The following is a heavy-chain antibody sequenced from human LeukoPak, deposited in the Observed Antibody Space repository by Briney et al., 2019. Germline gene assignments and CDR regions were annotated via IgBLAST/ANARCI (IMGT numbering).Heavy chain of an antibody. CDR3: AREDCSSTSCHKNWFDP. J-gene: IGHJ5*02. CDR1: GFTFSDYY. Sequence: GGSLRLSCAASGFTFSDYYMSWIRQAPGRGLEWVSYISSSGSTIYYADSVKGRSTISRDNAKNSLYLQMNSLRAEDTAVYYCAREDCSSTSCHKNWFDPWGQGTLVTVSS. CDR2: ISSSGSTI. V-gene: IGHV3-11*01. D-gene: IGHD2-2*01.